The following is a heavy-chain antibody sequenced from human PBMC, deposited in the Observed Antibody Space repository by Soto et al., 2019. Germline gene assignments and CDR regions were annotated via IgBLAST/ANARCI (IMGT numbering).Heavy chain of an antibody. J-gene: IGHJ6*03. CDR1: GGSVSSSRYY. D-gene: IGHD2-2*01. CDR2: IYYSGNT. V-gene: IGHV4-39*01. CDR3: ARQSGYCTSTTCYYYYMDV. Sequence: QLQLQESGPGLVKPSETLSLTCTVSGGSVSSSRYYWGWIRQPPGKGLDWIASIYYSGNTYYNPSLNSRVTISVDTSQNQFSLKLRSVTAADTAVYYCARQSGYCTSTTCYYYYMDVWGEGTTVTVSS.